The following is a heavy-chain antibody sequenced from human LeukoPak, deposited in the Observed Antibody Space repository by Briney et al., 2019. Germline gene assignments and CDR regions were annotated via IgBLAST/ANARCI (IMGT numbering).Heavy chain of an antibody. D-gene: IGHD3-16*01. CDR3: AKSLVVRGRSYYYYGVDV. Sequence: GGSLRLSCAASGFTFSSYAMSWVRQAPGKELEWVSAISGSGGSTYYADSVKGRFTISRDNSKNTLYLQMNSLRAEDTAVYYCAKSLVVRGRSYYYYGVDVWGQGTTVTVSS. V-gene: IGHV3-23*01. CDR2: ISGSGGST. CDR1: GFTFSSYA. J-gene: IGHJ6*02.